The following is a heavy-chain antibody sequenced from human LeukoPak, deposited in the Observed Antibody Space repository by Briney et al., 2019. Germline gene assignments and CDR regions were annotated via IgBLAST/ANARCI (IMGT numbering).Heavy chain of an antibody. CDR1: GFTFSSYS. CDR2: ISSSSSYI. J-gene: IGHJ4*02. Sequence: GGSLRLSCAASGFTFSSYSMNWVRQAPGKGLEWVSSISSSSSYIYYADSVKGRFTISGDNAKNSLYLQMNSLRAEDTAVYYCARVRTYARYFDYWGQGTLVTVSS. V-gene: IGHV3-21*01. CDR3: ARVRTYARYFDY.